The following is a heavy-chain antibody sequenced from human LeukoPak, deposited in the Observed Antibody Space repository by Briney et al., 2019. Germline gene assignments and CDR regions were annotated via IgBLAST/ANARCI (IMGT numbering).Heavy chain of an antibody. CDR2: TNPNSGDT. CDR3: ARPASVTSGFDC. J-gene: IGHJ4*02. V-gene: IGHV1-8*01. Sequence: ASVKVSCKASGYTFTSYDINWVRQATGQGLEWMGWTNPNSGDTGYAQNFRGRVTMARNISISTAYLELSSLRSEDTAVYYCARPASVTSGFDCWGQGTLVTVSS. D-gene: IGHD2-21*02. CDR1: GYTFTSYD.